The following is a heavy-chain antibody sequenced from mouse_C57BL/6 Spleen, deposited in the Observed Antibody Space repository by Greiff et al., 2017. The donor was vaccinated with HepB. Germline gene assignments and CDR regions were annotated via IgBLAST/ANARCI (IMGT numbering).Heavy chain of an antibody. J-gene: IGHJ3*01. CDR3: ARRETGAWFAY. CDR1: GFTFSDYG. V-gene: IGHV5-17*01. CDR2: ISSGSSTI. Sequence: EVQLVESGGGLVKPGGSLKLSCAASGFTFSDYGMHWVRQAPAKGLEWVAYISSGSSTIYYADTVKGRFTISRDNAKNTLFLQMTSLRSEDTAMYYCARRETGAWFAYWGQGTLVTVSA. D-gene: IGHD4-1*01.